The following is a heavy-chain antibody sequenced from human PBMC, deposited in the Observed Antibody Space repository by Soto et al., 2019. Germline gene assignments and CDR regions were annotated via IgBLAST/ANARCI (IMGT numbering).Heavy chain of an antibody. CDR3: ARVSLEVSYYYYYGMDV. CDR1: GGSISSYY. Sequence: SETLSLTCTVSGGSISSYYWSWIRQPPGKGLEWIGYIYYSGSTNYNPSLKSRVTISVDTSKNQFSLKLSSVTAADAAVYYCARVSLEVSYYYYYGMDVWGQGTTVTVSS. J-gene: IGHJ6*02. CDR2: IYYSGST. D-gene: IGHD3-3*01. V-gene: IGHV4-59*01.